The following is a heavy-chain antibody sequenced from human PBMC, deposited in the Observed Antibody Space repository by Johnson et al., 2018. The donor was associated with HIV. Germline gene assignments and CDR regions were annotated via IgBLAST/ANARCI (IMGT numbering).Heavy chain of an antibody. CDR1: AFTFSSYA. CDR2: ISYDASNK. CDR3: ARVRVGTGHGACDI. J-gene: IGHJ3*02. V-gene: IGHV3-30*04. Sequence: QMLLVESGGGVVQPGRSLRLSCAASAFTFSSYAMHWVRQAPGKGLEWVAVISYDASNKYYADSVKGRFTISRDNSKNTLYLQMNSLRTEDTAVYYCARVRVGTGHGACDIWGQGTMVTVSS. D-gene: IGHD2-21*02.